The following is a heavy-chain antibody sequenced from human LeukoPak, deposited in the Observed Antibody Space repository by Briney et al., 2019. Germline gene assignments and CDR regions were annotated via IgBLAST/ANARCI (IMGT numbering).Heavy chain of an antibody. CDR1: GGSISSHY. CDR3: ARHRSSGYYYVQYYFDY. V-gene: IGHV4-59*11. J-gene: IGHJ4*02. Sequence: PSETLSLTCTVSGGSISSHYWSWIRQPPGKGLEWIGYIYYSGSTNYNPSLKSRVTISVDTSENQFSLKLSSVTAADTAVYYCARHRSSGYYYVQYYFDYWGQGTMVTVSS. D-gene: IGHD3-22*01. CDR2: IYYSGST.